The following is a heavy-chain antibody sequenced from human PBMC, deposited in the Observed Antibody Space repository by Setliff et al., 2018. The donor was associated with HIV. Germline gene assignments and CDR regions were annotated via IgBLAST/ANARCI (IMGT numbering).Heavy chain of an antibody. CDR2: MYFSGNA. D-gene: IGHD4-17*01. J-gene: IGHJ4*02. CDR1: GGSISSHY. CDR3: ARDVATVATLERAD. Sequence: PSETLSLTCSVSGGSISSHYWSWIRQAPGQGLEWIGTMYFSGNARNSPSLKSRVTISVDTSKKQFALRLGSVTAADTALYFCARDVATVATLERADWGPGTLVTVSS. V-gene: IGHV4-59*11.